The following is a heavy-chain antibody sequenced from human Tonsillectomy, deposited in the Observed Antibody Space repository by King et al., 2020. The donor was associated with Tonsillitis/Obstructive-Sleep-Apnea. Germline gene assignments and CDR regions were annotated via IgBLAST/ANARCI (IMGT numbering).Heavy chain of an antibody. J-gene: IGHJ4*02. V-gene: IGHV4-59*01. CDR3: ARLDITIFGVVNP. Sequence: QLQESGPGLVKPSETLSLTCTVSGGSISSYYWSWIRQPPGKGLEWIGYIYYSGSTNYNPSLKSRVTISVDTSKNQFSLKLSSVTAADTAVYYCARLDITIFGVVNPWGQGTLVTVSS. CDR2: IYYSGST. CDR1: GGSISSYY. D-gene: IGHD3-3*01.